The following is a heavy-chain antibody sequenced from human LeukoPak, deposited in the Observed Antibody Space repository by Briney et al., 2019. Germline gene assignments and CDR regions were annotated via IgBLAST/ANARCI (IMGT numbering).Heavy chain of an antibody. Sequence: SETLSLTCTVSGYSISSGYYWGWIRQPPGKGLEWIGSIYHSGSTNYNPSLKSRVTISVDTSKNQFSLKLSSVTAADTAVYYCARRVRVATMVFDYWGQGTLVTVSS. CDR2: IYHSGST. CDR3: ARRVRVATMVFDY. D-gene: IGHD5-12*01. J-gene: IGHJ4*02. V-gene: IGHV4-38-2*02. CDR1: GYSISSGYY.